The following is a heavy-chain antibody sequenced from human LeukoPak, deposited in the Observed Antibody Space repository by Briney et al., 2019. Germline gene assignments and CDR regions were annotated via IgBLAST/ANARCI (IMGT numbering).Heavy chain of an antibody. Sequence: SETLSLTCTVSGGSISSTTYYWGWLRRPPGKGLEWIGSIYYSGSTYYNPSLKSRLTVSVDTSKNQFSLILSSVTAADTAVYYCVRGSTLRHYQYWGQGTLVTVSS. CDR2: IYYSGST. CDR3: VRGSTLRHYQY. CDR1: GGSISSTTYY. V-gene: IGHV4-39*01. J-gene: IGHJ4*02. D-gene: IGHD3-16*01.